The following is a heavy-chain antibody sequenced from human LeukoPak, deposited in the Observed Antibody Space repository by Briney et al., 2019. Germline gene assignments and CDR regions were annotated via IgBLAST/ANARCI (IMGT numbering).Heavy chain of an antibody. CDR1: VYTFTGYY. CDR3: ARVEAYSGSHRPYDY. V-gene: IGHV1-2*02. D-gene: IGHD1-26*01. J-gene: IGHJ4*02. Sequence: ASVKVSCKASVYTFTGYYMHWVPQAPGQGLEWMGWINPNSGGTNSAQKFQGRVTMTRDTSISTAYMELSRLRSDDTAVYYCARVEAYSGSHRPYDYWGQGTLVTVSS. CDR2: INPNSGGT.